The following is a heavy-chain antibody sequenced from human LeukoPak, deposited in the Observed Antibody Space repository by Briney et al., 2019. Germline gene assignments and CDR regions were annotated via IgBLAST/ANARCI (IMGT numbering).Heavy chain of an antibody. CDR2: IKQDGSEK. CDR3: ARDVYGSGWCVVFSGVYYFDY. CDR1: GFTFSSYW. D-gene: IGHD6-19*01. J-gene: IGHJ4*02. V-gene: IGHV3-7*01. Sequence: GGSLRLSCAASGFTFSSYWMSWVRQAPGKGLEWVANIKQDGSEKYYVDSVKGRFTISRDNAKNSLYLQMNSLRAEDTAVYYCARDVYGSGWCVVFSGVYYFDYWGQGTLVTVSS.